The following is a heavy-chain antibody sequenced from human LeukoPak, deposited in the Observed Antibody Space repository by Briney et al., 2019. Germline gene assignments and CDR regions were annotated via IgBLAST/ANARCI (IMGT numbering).Heavy chain of an antibody. J-gene: IGHJ4*02. D-gene: IGHD3-22*01. Sequence: GASVKVSCKASGYTFTSYFMYWVRQAPGQGLEWMGLINPRGGNTRYAQKFQGRVTMTRDTSTSTVYMELSSLRSEDTAMYYCARDRTHYYESSGYYSHWEYWGQGTLVTVSS. CDR3: ARDRTHYYESSGYYSHWEY. V-gene: IGHV1-46*01. CDR2: INPRGGNT. CDR1: GYTFTSYF.